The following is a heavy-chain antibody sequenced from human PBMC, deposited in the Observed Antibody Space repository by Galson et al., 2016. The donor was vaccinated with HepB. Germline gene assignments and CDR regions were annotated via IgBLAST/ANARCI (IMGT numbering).Heavy chain of an antibody. CDR2: MYYSGSN. V-gene: IGHV4-61*01. Sequence: ETLSLTCTVSGGSVSSGPYYWSWIRQPPGTGLEWIGFMYYSGSNNYNPSLKSRVTISLDTSKNQFSVKLSSVTAADSARYYCARGTRPYSNYPPTLDFWGQGTLVTVSS. J-gene: IGHJ4*02. D-gene: IGHD4-11*01. CDR3: ARGTRPYSNYPPTLDF. CDR1: GGSVSSGPYY.